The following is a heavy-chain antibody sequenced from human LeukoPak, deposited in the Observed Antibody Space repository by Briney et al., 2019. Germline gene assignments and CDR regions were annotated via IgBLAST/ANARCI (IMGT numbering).Heavy chain of an antibody. CDR1: GDSIITYY. V-gene: IGHV4-59*08. D-gene: IGHD5-12*01. CDR2: MYYSGST. J-gene: IGHJ4*02. Sequence: SETLSLTCTVSGDSIITYYWSWIRQPPGKGLEWIGYMYYSGSTNYNPSLKSRVTISVDKSRNQFSLTLSSVTAADAAVYYCARHSRGYDSEFGYWGQGTLVTVSS. CDR3: ARHSRGYDSEFGY.